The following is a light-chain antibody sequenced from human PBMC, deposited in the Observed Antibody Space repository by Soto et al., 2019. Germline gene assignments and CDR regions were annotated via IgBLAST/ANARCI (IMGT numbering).Light chain of an antibody. V-gene: IGKV3-15*01. CDR2: GAS. J-gene: IGKJ5*01. CDR1: QSVSSN. CDR3: QQYNNWPT. Sequence: EIVMKNSPATLAVSARERAALSFRASQSVSSNLAWYQQKAGQAPRLLMYGASTRAIGIPGRFSGSGSGTEFTLSIISLHSEDFAVYYCQQYNNWPTFGQGTRLEIK.